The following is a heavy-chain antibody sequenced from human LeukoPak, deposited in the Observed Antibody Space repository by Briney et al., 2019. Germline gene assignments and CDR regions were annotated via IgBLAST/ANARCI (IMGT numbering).Heavy chain of an antibody. CDR1: GYTFTGYY. D-gene: IGHD5-12*01. Sequence: ASVKVSCKASGYTFTGYYMHWVRQAPGQGLEWMGWINPNSGGTNYAQKFQGRVTMTRDTSISTAYMELSRLRSDDTAVYYCAREVVATYYYYGMDVWGQGTTVTVSS. CDR2: INPNSGGT. V-gene: IGHV1-2*02. J-gene: IGHJ6*02. CDR3: AREVVATYYYYGMDV.